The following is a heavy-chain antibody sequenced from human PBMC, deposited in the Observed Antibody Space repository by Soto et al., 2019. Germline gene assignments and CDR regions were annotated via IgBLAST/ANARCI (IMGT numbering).Heavy chain of an antibody. CDR1: GFTFSSYA. Sequence: GGSLRLSCAASGFTFSSYAMHWVRQAPGKGLEYVSAISSNGGSTYYANSVKGRFTISRDNSKNTLYLQMGSLRAEDMAVYYCATAYCGGDCSSDMGWFDPWGQGTLVTVSS. V-gene: IGHV3-64*01. D-gene: IGHD2-21*02. J-gene: IGHJ5*02. CDR3: ATAYCGGDCSSDMGWFDP. CDR2: ISSNGGST.